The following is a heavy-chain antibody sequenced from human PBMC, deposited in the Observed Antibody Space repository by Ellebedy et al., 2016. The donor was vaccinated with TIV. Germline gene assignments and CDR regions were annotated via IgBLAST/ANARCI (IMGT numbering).Heavy chain of an antibody. J-gene: IGHJ3*02. Sequence: MPSETLSLTCTVSDGSLSSSSYYWGWIRQPPGKGLEWIGIIYYSGSTYYNPSLKSRVTISVDTSKNQFSLKMSSVTAADTAVYYCATYDAFDIWGQGTMVTVSS. V-gene: IGHV4-39*01. CDR2: IYYSGST. CDR3: ATYDAFDI. CDR1: DGSLSSSSYY.